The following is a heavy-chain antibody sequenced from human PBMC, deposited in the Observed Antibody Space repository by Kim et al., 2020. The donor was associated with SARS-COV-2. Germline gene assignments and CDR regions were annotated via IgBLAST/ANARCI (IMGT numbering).Heavy chain of an antibody. J-gene: IGHJ4*02. CDR2: EGRST. V-gene: IGHV3-74*01. Sequence: EGRSTNYQDYVEGRFTISRDNAKNTLYLLMNSLRAEDTAIYCCARNGFDFWGQGILVTVSS. CDR3: ARNGFDF.